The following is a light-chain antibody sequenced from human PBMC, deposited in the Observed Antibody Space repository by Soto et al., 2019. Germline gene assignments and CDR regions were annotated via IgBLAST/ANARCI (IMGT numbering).Light chain of an antibody. V-gene: IGKV3-11*01. CDR1: QSVITF. CDR3: QQRTNWPLT. J-gene: IGKJ4*01. Sequence: EIVLTQSPVTLSLSPGERATLSYRASQSVITFLAWYQQKPGQAPRLLIYDASKRATGIPARFSGSGSGTDFTLTISSLEPEDFAVYYCQQRTNWPLTFGGGTKVEIK. CDR2: DAS.